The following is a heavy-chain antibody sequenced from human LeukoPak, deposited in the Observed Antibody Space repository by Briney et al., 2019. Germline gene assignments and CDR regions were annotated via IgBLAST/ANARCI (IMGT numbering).Heavy chain of an antibody. CDR2: IYYSGST. J-gene: IGHJ4*02. V-gene: IGHV4-30-4*01. D-gene: IGHD4-23*01. CDR3: ARDLLNEGNHLDY. CDR1: GGSISTGGYY. Sequence: PSEALSLTCTVSGGSISTGGYYWSWIRQHPGKGLEWIGNIYYSGSTYYNPSLKSRVTISVDTSKNQFSLKLSSVTAADTAVYYCARDLLNEGNHLDYWGQGTLVTVSS.